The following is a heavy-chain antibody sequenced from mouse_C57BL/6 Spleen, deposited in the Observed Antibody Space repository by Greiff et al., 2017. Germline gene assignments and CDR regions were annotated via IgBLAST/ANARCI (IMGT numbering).Heavy chain of an antibody. Sequence: QVQLQQPGAELVKPGASVKLSCKASGYTFTSYWMHWVKQRPGRGLAWIGRIDPIRGGTKYNEKFKSKATLPVDKPSSTAYMQLSSLTSEDSAVYYCANSDYGTLDDWVQGATLTVSS. CDR2: IDPIRGGT. CDR3: ANSDYGTLDD. V-gene: IGHV1-72*01. CDR1: GYTFTSYW. J-gene: IGHJ2*01. D-gene: IGHD1-1*01.